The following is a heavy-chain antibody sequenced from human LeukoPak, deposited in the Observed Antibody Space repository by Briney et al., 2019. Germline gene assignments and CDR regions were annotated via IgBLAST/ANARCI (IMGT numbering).Heavy chain of an antibody. V-gene: IGHV1-69*13. CDR3: ARDLPYGYSSGWYIDAFDI. CDR1: GGTFSSYA. J-gene: IGHJ3*02. Sequence: SVKVSCKDSGGTFSSYAISWVRQAPGQGLEWMGGIIPIFGTANYAQKFQGRVTITADESTSTAYMELSSLRSEDTAVYYCARDLPYGYSSGWYIDAFDIWGQGTMVTVSS. CDR2: IIPIFGTA. D-gene: IGHD6-19*01.